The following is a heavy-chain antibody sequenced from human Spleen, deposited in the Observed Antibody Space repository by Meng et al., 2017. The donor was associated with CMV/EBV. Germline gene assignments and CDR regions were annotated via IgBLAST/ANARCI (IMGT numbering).Heavy chain of an antibody. CDR2: IKQDGSEK. CDR3: ARAGPPSNYPNWFDP. V-gene: IGHV3-7*01. D-gene: IGHD4-11*01. CDR1: GFTFSNYW. J-gene: IGHJ5*02. Sequence: GESLKISCAVSGFTFSNYWMSWARQAPGKGLEWVANIKQDGSEKYYVDSVKGRFTISRDNAKNSLYLQMNSLRAEDTAVYYCARAGPPSNYPNWFDPWGQGTLVTVSS.